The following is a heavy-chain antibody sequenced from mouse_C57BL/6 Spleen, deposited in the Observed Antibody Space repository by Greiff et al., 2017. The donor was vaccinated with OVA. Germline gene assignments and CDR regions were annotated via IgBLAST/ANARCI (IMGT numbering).Heavy chain of an antibody. CDR1: GYSITSGYY. Sequence: EVQVVESGPGLVKPSQSLSLPCSVTGYSITSGYYWNWIRQFPGNKLEWMGYISYDGSNNYNPSLKNRISITRDTSKNQFFLKLNSVTTEDTATYYCARGSLFDYWGQGTTLTVSS. V-gene: IGHV3-6*01. CDR3: ARGSLFDY. CDR2: ISYDGSN. J-gene: IGHJ2*01. D-gene: IGHD1-1*02.